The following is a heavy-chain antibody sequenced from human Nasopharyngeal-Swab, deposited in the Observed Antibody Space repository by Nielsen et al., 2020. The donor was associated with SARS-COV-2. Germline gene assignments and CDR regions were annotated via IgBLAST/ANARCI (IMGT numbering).Heavy chain of an antibody. CDR3: ARESKGDYYGMDV. CDR1: GFTFSDHY. Sequence: GGPLRLSCAASGFTFSDHYLDWVRQPPGKGLEWVGRTRNKANSSTTEYAASVKGRFTITRDDSKNPLYLQMNSMKTEDTAVYYCARESKGDYYGMDVWGQGTTVTVSS. CDR2: TRNKANSSTT. J-gene: IGHJ6*02. V-gene: IGHV3-72*01.